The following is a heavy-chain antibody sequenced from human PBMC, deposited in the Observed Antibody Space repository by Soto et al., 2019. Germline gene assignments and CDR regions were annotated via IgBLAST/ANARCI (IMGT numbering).Heavy chain of an antibody. D-gene: IGHD6-13*01. CDR3: ASALAYGAAVNFDY. CDR1: GGTFSSYA. CDR2: IIPIFGTA. J-gene: IGHJ4*02. Sequence: GASVKVSCKASGGTFSSYAISWVRQAPGQGLEWMGGIIPIFGTANYAQKFQGRVTITADESTSTAYMELSSLRSEDTAVYYCASALAYGAAVNFDYWGQGTLVTVSS. V-gene: IGHV1-69*13.